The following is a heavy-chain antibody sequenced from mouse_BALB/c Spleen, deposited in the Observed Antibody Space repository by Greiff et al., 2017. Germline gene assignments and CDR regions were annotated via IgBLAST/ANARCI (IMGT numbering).Heavy chain of an antibody. CDR1: GFTFSSFG. CDR2: ISSGGSTI. Sequence: EVKLMESGGGLVQPGGSRKLSCAASGFTFSSFGMHWVRQAPGTGLEWVAYISSGGSTIYYADTVKGRFTITRDNPKNTLCLQMTSLVSEDPAMYYCARGGGDYFDYWGQGTTLTVSS. CDR3: ARGGGDYFDY. J-gene: IGHJ2*01. V-gene: IGHV5-17*02.